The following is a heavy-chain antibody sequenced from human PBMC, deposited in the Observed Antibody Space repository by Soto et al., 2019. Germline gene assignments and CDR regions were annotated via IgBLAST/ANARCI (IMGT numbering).Heavy chain of an antibody. J-gene: IGHJ6*02. CDR3: ARDRYCGGDCYYEHYYGMDV. CDR2: IYYSGTT. V-gene: IGHV4-61*01. CDR1: GGSVSSENYY. Sequence: QVQLQESGPGLVKPSETLSLSCTVSGGSVSSENYYWSWIRQPPGKGLEWIGHIYYSGTTNSNPPLKSRVTVSVDTSKNQFSLKLSSMTAADTAVYYCARDRYCGGDCYYEHYYGMDVWGQGTTVTVSS. D-gene: IGHD2-21*02.